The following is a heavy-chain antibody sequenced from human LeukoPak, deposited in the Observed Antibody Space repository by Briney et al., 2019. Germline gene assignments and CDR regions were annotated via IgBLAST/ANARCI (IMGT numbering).Heavy chain of an antibody. CDR2: IYYSGST. D-gene: IGHD5-18*01. V-gene: IGHV4-39*01. CDR1: GGSISSSSSY. J-gene: IGHJ4*02. Sequence: SQTQSLTCTVAGGSISSSSSYWGWIRQPPGKGLEWIGSIYYSGSTYYNPSLKSRVTISVDTSKNQFSLKLSSVTAADTAVYYCASDSGADTAMVTVYYFDYWGQGTLVTVSS. CDR3: ASDSGADTAMVTVYYFDY.